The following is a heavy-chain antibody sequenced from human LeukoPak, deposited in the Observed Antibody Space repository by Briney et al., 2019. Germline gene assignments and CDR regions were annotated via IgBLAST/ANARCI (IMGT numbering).Heavy chain of an antibody. V-gene: IGHV3-23*01. CDR2: ISGSGGST. CDR3: AKDLLLWFGELLGYFDY. J-gene: IGHJ4*02. Sequence: GGSLRPSCAASGFTFSSYAMSWVRQAPGKGLEWVSAISGSGGSTYYADSVKGRFTISRDNSKNTLYLQMNSLRAEDTAVYYCAKDLLLWFGELLGYFDYWGQGTLVTVSS. CDR1: GFTFSSYA. D-gene: IGHD3-10*01.